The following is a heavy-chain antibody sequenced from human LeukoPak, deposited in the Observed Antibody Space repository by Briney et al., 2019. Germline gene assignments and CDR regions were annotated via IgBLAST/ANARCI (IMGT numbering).Heavy chain of an antibody. Sequence: PSETLSLTCTVSGGSISSYYWSWIRQPPGQGLEWIGYIYYSGSTNYNPSLKSRVTISVDTSKNQFSLKLSSVTAADTAVYYCARQGLGTEAFDIWGQGTMVTVSS. J-gene: IGHJ3*02. V-gene: IGHV4-59*08. D-gene: IGHD1-1*01. CDR2: IYYSGST. CDR3: ARQGLGTEAFDI. CDR1: GGSISSYY.